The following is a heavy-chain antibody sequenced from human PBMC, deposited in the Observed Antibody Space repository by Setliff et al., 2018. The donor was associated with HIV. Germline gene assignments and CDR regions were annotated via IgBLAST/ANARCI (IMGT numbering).Heavy chain of an antibody. CDR1: GGSVGSGSYY. J-gene: IGHJ4*02. CDR3: VRDDYGYNGKGFDY. CDR2: IYYSGST. Sequence: ASETLSLTCTVSGGSVGSGSYYWSWIRQSPGKGLEWIGYIYYSGSTTYNPTLKSRVTISVDTSKNQFSLKLSSVTAADTAMYYCVRDDYGYNGKGFDYWGPGTLVTVS. V-gene: IGHV4-61*01. D-gene: IGHD4-17*01.